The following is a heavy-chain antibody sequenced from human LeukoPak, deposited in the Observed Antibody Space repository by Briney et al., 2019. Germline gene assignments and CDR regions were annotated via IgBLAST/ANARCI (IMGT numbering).Heavy chain of an antibody. CDR1: GGSFSGYC. CDR2: INHSGST. Sequence: SETLSLTCAVYGGSFSGYCWSWIRQPPGKGLEWIGEINHSGSTNYTPSLKSRVTISVDTSKNQFSLKLSSVTAADTAVYYCARDNSVRDEAWWFNPWGQGTLVTVSS. D-gene: IGHD5-24*01. V-gene: IGHV4-34*01. J-gene: IGHJ5*02. CDR3: ARDNSVRDEAWWFNP.